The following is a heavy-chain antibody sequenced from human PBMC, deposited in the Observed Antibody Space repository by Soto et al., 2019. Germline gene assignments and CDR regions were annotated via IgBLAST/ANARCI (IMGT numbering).Heavy chain of an antibody. V-gene: IGHV3-23*01. CDR1: GFTFSTCV. D-gene: IGHD6-13*01. J-gene: IGHJ4*02. CDR3: AKGLINGRWYAED. CDR2: ITDSGSGT. Sequence: EVHLLESGGGLVHPGESVRLSCGASGFTFSTCVMTWVRQAPGKGLEWVSCITDSGSGTYYADSVKGRFTISRDNSKNTMYLQMNNLRAEDTGVYYCAKGLINGRWYAEDWGQGTLVTVSS.